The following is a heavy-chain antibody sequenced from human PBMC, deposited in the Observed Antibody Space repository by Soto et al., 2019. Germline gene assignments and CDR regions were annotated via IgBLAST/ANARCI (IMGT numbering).Heavy chain of an antibody. V-gene: IGHV1-69*01. CDR2: IMPIFGTP. D-gene: IGHD3-10*01. Sequence: QVQLVQSGAEVKKPGSSVKVSCKASGGTFDSYVISWLRQAPGQGLEWMGGIMPIFGTPNYAQKFRGRVTISADESTSTAYLELSSLTSDDTAVYCCARVHSSGIFYFVDPWGQGTLVTVSS. J-gene: IGHJ5*02. CDR3: ARVHSSGIFYFVDP. CDR1: GGTFDSYV.